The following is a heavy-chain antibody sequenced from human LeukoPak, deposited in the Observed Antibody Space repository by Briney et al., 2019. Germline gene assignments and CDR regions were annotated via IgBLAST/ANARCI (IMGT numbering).Heavy chain of an antibody. V-gene: IGHV1-18*01. D-gene: IGHD4-17*01. J-gene: IGHJ3*02. CDR3: ARVKFRSLRWTVTTKDVYAFDI. CDR1: GYTFTSYG. CDR2: ISAYNGNT. Sequence: ASVKVSCKASGYTFTSYGISWVRQAPGQGLEWMGWISAYNGNTNYAQKLQGRVTMTTDTSTSTAYMELRSLRSDDTAVYYCARVKFRSLRWTVTTKDVYAFDIWGQGTMVTVSS.